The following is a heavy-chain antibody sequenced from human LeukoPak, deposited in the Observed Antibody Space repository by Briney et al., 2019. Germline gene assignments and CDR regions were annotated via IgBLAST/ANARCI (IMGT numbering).Heavy chain of an antibody. J-gene: IGHJ4*02. CDR2: ISGSGVST. CDR1: GFTFSSYW. CDR3: ARYSWRINMIVVGKAYFDY. Sequence: GGSLRLSCAASGFTFSSYWMSWVRQAPGKGLEWVSAISGSGVSTYYADSVKGRFTISRDNSKNTLYLQINSLRAEDTAVYYCARYSWRINMIVVGKAYFDYWGQGTLVTVSS. D-gene: IGHD3-22*01. V-gene: IGHV3-23*01.